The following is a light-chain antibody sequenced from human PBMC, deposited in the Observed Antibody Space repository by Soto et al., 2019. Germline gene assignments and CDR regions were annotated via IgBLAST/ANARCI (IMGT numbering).Light chain of an antibody. Sequence: EIVMTQSPATLSVSPGERAALSCSASQSLTSYLAWFQQKPGQAPSLLIYGASTRATGIPDRFSGSGSGTEFTLTINSLQSEDFAVYFCQQYYSWPLTFGGGTKVEIK. V-gene: IGKV3-15*01. CDR2: GAS. J-gene: IGKJ4*01. CDR1: QSLTSY. CDR3: QQYYSWPLT.